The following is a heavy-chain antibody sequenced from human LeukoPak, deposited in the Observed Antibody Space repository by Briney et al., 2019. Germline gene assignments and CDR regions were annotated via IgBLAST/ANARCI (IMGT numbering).Heavy chain of an antibody. J-gene: IGHJ3*02. CDR3: ASKYYYDSSGYDAFDI. CDR1: GGSISSGGYS. CDR2: IYHSGST. D-gene: IGHD3-22*01. Sequence: KASETLSLTCAVSGGSISSGGYSWSWIRQPPGKGLEWIGYIYHSGSTYYNPSLKSRVTISVDRSKNQFSLKLSSVTAADTAVYYCASKYYYDSSGYDAFDIWGQGTVVTVSS. V-gene: IGHV4-30-2*01.